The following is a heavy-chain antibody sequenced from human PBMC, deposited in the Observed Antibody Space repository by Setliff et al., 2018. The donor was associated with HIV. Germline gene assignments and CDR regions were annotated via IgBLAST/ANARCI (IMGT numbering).Heavy chain of an antibody. Sequence: SVKVSCKASGGTFNNYAISWLRQAPGQGLVWMGKIIPILGTANYAQRFQGRVTMTADESTSTVYMELSSLRSEDTAVYYCARDPLDGDGPFDYWGQGTLVTVSS. D-gene: IGHD7-27*01. CDR3: ARDPLDGDGPFDY. J-gene: IGHJ4*02. CDR1: GGTFNNYA. CDR2: IIPILGTA. V-gene: IGHV1-69*11.